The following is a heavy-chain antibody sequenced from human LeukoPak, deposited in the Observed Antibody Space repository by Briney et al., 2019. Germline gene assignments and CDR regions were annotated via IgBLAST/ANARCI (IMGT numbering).Heavy chain of an antibody. D-gene: IGHD3-22*01. V-gene: IGHV3-30*18. CDR2: IYNDGSNQ. CDR3: AKDASGPYYSLFDS. J-gene: IGHJ5*01. Sequence: GRSLRLSCAASGFTFSNFGMHWVRQAPGKGLEWVAVIYNDGSNQLYGDSVMGRFTISRDNSKSTLSLQMNSLSAEDTAVYYCAKDASGPYYSLFDSWGQGTPVIVSS. CDR1: GFTFSNFG.